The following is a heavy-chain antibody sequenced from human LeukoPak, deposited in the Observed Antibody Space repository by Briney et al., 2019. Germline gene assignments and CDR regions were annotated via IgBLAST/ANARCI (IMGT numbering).Heavy chain of an antibody. D-gene: IGHD3-10*01. CDR3: TTHPLGFGEATGYYYYYMDV. J-gene: IGHJ6*03. Sequence: GRSLRLSCTASGFTFGDYAMSWVRQAPGKGLEWVGFIRSKAYGGTTEYAASVKGRFTISRDDSKSIAYLQMNSLKTEDTAVYYCTTHPLGFGEATGYYYYYMDVWGKGTTVTVSS. CDR2: IRSKAYGGTT. CDR1: GFTFGDYA. V-gene: IGHV3-49*04.